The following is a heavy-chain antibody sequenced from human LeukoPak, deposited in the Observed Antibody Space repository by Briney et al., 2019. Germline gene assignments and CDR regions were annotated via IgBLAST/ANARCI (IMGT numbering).Heavy chain of an antibody. CDR1: GYTFTSYG. Sequence: ASVKVSCKASGYTFTSYGISWVRQAPGQGLEWMGWISAYNGNTNYAQKLQGRVTITTDTSTSTAYMELRSLRSDDTAVYYCALSYSGYEGYYYYYYGMDVWGQGTTVTVSS. D-gene: IGHD5-12*01. J-gene: IGHJ6*02. V-gene: IGHV1-18*01. CDR3: ALSYSGYEGYYYYYYGMDV. CDR2: ISAYNGNT.